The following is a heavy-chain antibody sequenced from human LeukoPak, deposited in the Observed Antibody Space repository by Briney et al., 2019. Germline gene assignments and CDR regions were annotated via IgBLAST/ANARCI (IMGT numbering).Heavy chain of an antibody. CDR1: GFTFSSYA. D-gene: IGHD1-1*01. J-gene: IGHJ6*02. Sequence: PSGGSLRLSCAASGFTFSSYAMSWVRQAPGKGLEWVSAISGSGGSTYYADSVKGRFTISRDNSKNTLYLQMNSLRAEDTAVYYCAKDEGTNWPLYYYYGMDVWGQGTTVTVSS. CDR3: AKDEGTNWPLYYYYGMDV. CDR2: ISGSGGST. V-gene: IGHV3-23*01.